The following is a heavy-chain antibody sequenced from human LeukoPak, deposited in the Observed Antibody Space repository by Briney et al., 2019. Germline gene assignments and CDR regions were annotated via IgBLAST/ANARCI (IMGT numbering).Heavy chain of an antibody. Sequence: GGSLRLSCEGSGFIFKSYNMNWVRQAPGKGLEWVSFISSSSSYIYYADSVKGRFTISRDNAKNSLFLQMNSLRAEDTAVYFCARDYCSSTSCYLLAFDFWGHGTMVTVSS. J-gene: IGHJ3*01. D-gene: IGHD2-2*01. CDR1: GFIFKSYN. V-gene: IGHV3-21*01. CDR2: ISSSSSYI. CDR3: ARDYCSSTSCYLLAFDF.